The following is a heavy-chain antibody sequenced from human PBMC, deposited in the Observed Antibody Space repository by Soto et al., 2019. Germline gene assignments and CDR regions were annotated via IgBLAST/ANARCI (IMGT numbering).Heavy chain of an antibody. D-gene: IGHD3-3*01. Sequence: SETLSLTCTVSGGSISSYYWSWIRQPPGKGLEWIGYIYYSGSTNYNPSLKSRVTISVDTSKNQFSLKLSSVTAADRAVYYCPRGFTIFGVVIPGFDPLGQGTLVT. CDR2: IYYSGST. CDR3: PRGFTIFGVVIPGFDP. J-gene: IGHJ5*02. V-gene: IGHV4-59*01. CDR1: GGSISSYY.